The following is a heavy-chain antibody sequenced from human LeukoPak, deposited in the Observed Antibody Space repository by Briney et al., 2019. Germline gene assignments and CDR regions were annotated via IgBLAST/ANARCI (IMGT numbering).Heavy chain of an antibody. CDR1: GGTFSRYA. CDR2: INAYNGNT. CDR3: ARWGLVAPGTYYYYMDV. Sequence: ASVKVSCKASGGTFSRYAISWVRQAPGQGLEWMGWINAYNGNTYYAQDLQDRVTMTTDTSTSTAYMELRSLRFDDTAVYYCARWGLVAPGTYYYYMDVWGKGTTVTVSS. D-gene: IGHD2-2*01. J-gene: IGHJ6*03. V-gene: IGHV1-18*01.